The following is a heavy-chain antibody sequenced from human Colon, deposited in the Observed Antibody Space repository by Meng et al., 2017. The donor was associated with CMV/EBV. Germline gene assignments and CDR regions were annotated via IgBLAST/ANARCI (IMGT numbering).Heavy chain of an antibody. CDR1: GYTFTGYY. J-gene: IGHJ4*02. Sequence: QVGLVQSGAAVEQPGASVKVSFKASGYTFTGYYIHWVRQAPGQGLEWIGWINPKSVDTKYAQKFQGRVIMTRDTSIDTAYMELSSLRSDDTAVYYCARGVVGGYNFGYPVAYYYDYWGQGTLVTVSS. CDR3: ARGVVGGYNFGYPVAYYYDY. D-gene: IGHD5-18*01. CDR2: INPKSVDT. V-gene: IGHV1-2*02.